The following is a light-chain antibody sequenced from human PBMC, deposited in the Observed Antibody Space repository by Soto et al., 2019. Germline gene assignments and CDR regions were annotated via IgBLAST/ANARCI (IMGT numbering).Light chain of an antibody. CDR2: GSS. CDR1: QSIRTN. V-gene: IGKV3-15*01. CDR3: QHYYHWPPGYT. Sequence: EIVMTQYPATLSLSPGEKATLSCRASQSIRTNLAWYQQKVGQAPRLLIYGSSTRATGIPARFSGSGSGTEFTLTISSLQSEDFAVYYCQHYYHWPPGYTFGPGTKLDIK. J-gene: IGKJ2*01.